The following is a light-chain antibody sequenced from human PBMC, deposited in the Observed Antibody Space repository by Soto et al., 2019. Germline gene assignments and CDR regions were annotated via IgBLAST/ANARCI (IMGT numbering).Light chain of an antibody. CDR1: SSNIGSNY. CDR3: AAWDDSLSGQV. V-gene: IGLV1-47*02. Sequence: QLVLTQPPSASATPGQMVTISCSGSSSNIGSNYVYWYQQIPGTAPKLLIFNNNQRPSGVPDRFSGSKSGTSASLAISGLRSGDEADYHCAAWDDSLSGQVFGGGTQLTVL. J-gene: IGLJ3*02. CDR2: NNN.